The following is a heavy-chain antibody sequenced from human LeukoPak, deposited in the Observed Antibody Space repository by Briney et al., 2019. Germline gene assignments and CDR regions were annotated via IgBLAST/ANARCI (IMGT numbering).Heavy chain of an antibody. D-gene: IGHD2-2*01. V-gene: IGHV4-30-4*08. CDR1: GGSISSANHF. J-gene: IGHJ3*01. CDR3: AREVITPGDSDGFDL. CDR2: IHYDGRA. Sequence: QPSETLSLTCTVSGGSISSANHFWSWVRQSPREGLEWIGYIHYDGRAHYNPSLKSRVSMSLDMSKNQFSLSLSSVTAADTAIYYCAREVITPGDSDGFDLWGQGTMVSVSS.